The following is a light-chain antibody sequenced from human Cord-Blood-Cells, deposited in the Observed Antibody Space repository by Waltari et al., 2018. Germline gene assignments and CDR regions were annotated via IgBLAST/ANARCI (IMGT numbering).Light chain of an antibody. V-gene: IGLV2-23*01. CDR3: CSYAGSSTWV. J-gene: IGLJ3*02. Sequence: QSALTQPASVSGSHGQSITIPCTGTSSDVGSYNLVSWYQQHPGKAPKPMIYEGIKRPSGVANRFSGSKSGNTASLTISGLQAEDEADYYCCSYAGSSTWVFGGGTKLTVL. CDR2: EGI. CDR1: SSDVGSYNL.